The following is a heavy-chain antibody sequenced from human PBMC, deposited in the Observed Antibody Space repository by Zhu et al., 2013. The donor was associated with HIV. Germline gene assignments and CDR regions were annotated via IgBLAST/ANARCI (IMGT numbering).Heavy chain of an antibody. D-gene: IGHD4-17*01. J-gene: IGHJ3*02. V-gene: IGHV3-11*06. Sequence: DSVKGRFTISRDNAKNSLYLQMNSLRAEDTAVYYCARDYGEYEGIAFDIWGQGTMVTVSS. CDR3: ARDYGEYEGIAFDI.